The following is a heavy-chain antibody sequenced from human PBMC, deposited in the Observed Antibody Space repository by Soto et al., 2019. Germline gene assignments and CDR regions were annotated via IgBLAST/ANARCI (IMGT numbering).Heavy chain of an antibody. Sequence: ASVKVSCKASGYTFTSYGISWVRQAPGQGLEWMGWISAYNGNTDYAQKLQGRVTMTTDTSTSTAYMELRSLRSDDTAVYYCAREGITMIVVVTENAFDIWGQGTMVTVSS. CDR2: ISAYNGNT. CDR1: GYTFTSYG. CDR3: AREGITMIVVVTENAFDI. V-gene: IGHV1-18*01. J-gene: IGHJ3*02. D-gene: IGHD3-22*01.